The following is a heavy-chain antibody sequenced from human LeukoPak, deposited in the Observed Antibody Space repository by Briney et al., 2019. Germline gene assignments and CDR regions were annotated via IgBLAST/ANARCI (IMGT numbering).Heavy chain of an antibody. CDR3: ARVDGY. CDR1: GGSISSSSYY. Sequence: SETLSLTCTVSGGSISSSSYYWGWIRQPPGKGPEWIGSIYYSGSTYYNPPLKSRVTISVDTSKNQFSLKLSSVTAADTAVYYCARVDGYWGQGTLVTVSS. CDR2: IYYSGST. V-gene: IGHV4-39*01. D-gene: IGHD5-24*01. J-gene: IGHJ4*02.